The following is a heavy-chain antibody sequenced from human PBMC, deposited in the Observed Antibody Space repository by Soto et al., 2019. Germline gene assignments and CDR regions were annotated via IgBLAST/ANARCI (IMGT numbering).Heavy chain of an antibody. J-gene: IGHJ3*02. CDR1: GGSISIYY. CDR2: IYYSGST. Sequence: PSETLSLTCTVSGGSISIYYWSWIRHPPGKGLEWIGYIYYSGSTNYNPSLKSRVTISVDTSKNQFSLKLSSVTAADTAVYYCARDQRERRWLQFYRPRAFDIWGQGTMVTVSS. D-gene: IGHD5-12*01. CDR3: ARDQRERRWLQFYRPRAFDI. V-gene: IGHV4-59*01.